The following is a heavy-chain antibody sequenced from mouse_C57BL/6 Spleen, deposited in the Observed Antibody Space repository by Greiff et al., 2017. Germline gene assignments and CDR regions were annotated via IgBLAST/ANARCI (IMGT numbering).Heavy chain of an antibody. J-gene: IGHJ4*01. V-gene: IGHV1-19*01. CDR3: ANQERKAMDY. CDR1: GYTFTDYY. Sequence: VQLQQSGPVLVKPGASVKMSCKASGYTFTDYYMNWVKQSHGKSLEWIGVINPYNGGTSYNQKFKGKATLTVDKSSSTAYMELNSLTSEDSAVYYCANQERKAMDYWGQGTSVTVSS. D-gene: IGHD3-2*02. CDR2: INPYNGGT.